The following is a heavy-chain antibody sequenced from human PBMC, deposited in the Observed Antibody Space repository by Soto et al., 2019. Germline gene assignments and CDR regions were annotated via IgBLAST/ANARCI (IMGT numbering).Heavy chain of an antibody. Sequence: SETLSLTCSVSSGSISSYYWSWIRQPPGKGLEWIGYIYYSGSTNYNPSLKSRVTKSVDTSKNQFSLKLNSMTAADTAVYYCARHNYGSGSTYFDYWGQGTLVTSPQ. CDR3: ARHNYGSGSTYFDY. CDR2: IYYSGST. V-gene: IGHV4-59*08. D-gene: IGHD3-10*01. J-gene: IGHJ4*02. CDR1: SGSISSYY.